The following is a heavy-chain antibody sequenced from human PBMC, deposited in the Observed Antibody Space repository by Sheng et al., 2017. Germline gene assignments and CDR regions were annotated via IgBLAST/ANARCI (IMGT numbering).Heavy chain of an antibody. J-gene: IGHJ4*02. CDR1: GFTFSNAW. D-gene: IGHD3-22*01. Sequence: EVQLVESGGGLVKPGGSLRLSCAASGFTFSNAWMSWVRQAPGKGLEWVGRIKSKTDGGTTDYAAPVKGRFTISRDDSKNTLYLQMNSLRAEDTAVYFCARDLWISGFKFFDSWGQGILVTVS. V-gene: IGHV3-15*01. CDR3: ARDLWISGFKFFDS. CDR2: IKSKTDGGTT.